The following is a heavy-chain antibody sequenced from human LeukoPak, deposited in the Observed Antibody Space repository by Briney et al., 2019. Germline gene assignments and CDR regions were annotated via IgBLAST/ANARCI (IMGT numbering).Heavy chain of an antibody. CDR2: ISSSSSYI. D-gene: IGHD6-13*01. CDR1: RFTFSSYS. V-gene: IGHV3-21*01. Sequence: KPGGSLRLSCAASRFTFSSYSMNWVRQAPGKGLEWVSSISSSSSYIYYADSVKGRFTISRDNAKNSLYLQMNSLRAEDTAVYYCARLDRADYSTSPVPYYNYYMNAWDKGTTVIVSS. J-gene: IGHJ6*03. CDR3: ARLDRADYSTSPVPYYNYYMNA.